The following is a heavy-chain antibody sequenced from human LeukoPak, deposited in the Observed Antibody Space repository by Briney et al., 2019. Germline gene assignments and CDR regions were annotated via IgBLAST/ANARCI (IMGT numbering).Heavy chain of an antibody. CDR2: IYPLDSIT. CDR1: GYDFSNKW. J-gene: IGHJ5*02. V-gene: IGHV5-51*01. CDR3: ARLAPDYADYWFDP. Sequence: GESLKISCQTSGYDFSNKWFGWVRQMPGKGLEWMGIIYPLDSITRYSPSFQGHVSISADTSISTAYLQWTSLKPSDTAIYYCARLAPDYADYWFDPWGQGTLVTVSS. D-gene: IGHD4-17*01.